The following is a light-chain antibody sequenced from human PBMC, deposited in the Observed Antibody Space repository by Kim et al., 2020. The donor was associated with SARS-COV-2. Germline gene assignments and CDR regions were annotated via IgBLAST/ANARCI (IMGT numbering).Light chain of an antibody. CDR3: QRYGESPTT. CDR2: GTS. V-gene: IGKV3-20*01. CDR1: QSVSRTY. Sequence: SPWEIAVLSFTARQSVSRTYFAWYQQSHGQAPRLLIFGTSDRAPGIPDRFSGSGSGTDFTLTISRLEPEYFAVYYCQRYGESPTTFGQGTRLEIK. J-gene: IGKJ5*01.